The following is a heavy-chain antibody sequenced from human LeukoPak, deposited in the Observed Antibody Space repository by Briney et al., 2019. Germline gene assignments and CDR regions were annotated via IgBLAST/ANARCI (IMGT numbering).Heavy chain of an antibody. CDR1: GFTFGDYS. CDR3: TRGAGYISGFDY. V-gene: IGHV3-49*04. CDR2: IRSKTYGGTT. D-gene: IGHD6-19*01. Sequence: GGSLRLSCTVSGFTFGDYSMTWVRQAPGKGLEWVGFIRSKTYGGTTEYAASVKGRFTISRDDSNSIAYLQMNSLKTEDTAMYYCTRGAGYISGFDYWGQGTLVTVSS. J-gene: IGHJ4*02.